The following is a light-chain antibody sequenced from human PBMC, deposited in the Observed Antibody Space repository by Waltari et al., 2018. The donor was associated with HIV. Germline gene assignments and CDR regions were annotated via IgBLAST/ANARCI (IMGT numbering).Light chain of an antibody. Sequence: QSALTQPASVSGSPGQSITISCTGTSRNVGSYNLVSWYQQHPGKAPKLMIYEVSKRPSGVSNRFSGSKSGNTASLTISGLQAEDEADYYCCSYAGSSTYDFGTGTKVTVL. CDR1: SRNVGSYNL. CDR2: EVS. CDR3: CSYAGSSTYD. V-gene: IGLV2-23*02. J-gene: IGLJ1*01.